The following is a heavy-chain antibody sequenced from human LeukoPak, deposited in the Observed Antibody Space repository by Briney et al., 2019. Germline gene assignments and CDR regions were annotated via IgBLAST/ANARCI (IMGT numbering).Heavy chain of an antibody. Sequence: SETLSLTCTVSGDSMSNHFWSWIRQPPGKGLEWIGYIYGSETTNYHPSLKSRVTMSVDTSENQFSLKLSSVTAADTALYYCASRPGGSTWYGVFDYWSRGTLVTVSS. CDR3: ASRPGGSTWYGVFDY. D-gene: IGHD6-13*01. J-gene: IGHJ4*02. CDR1: GDSMSNHF. CDR2: IYGSETT. V-gene: IGHV4-59*11.